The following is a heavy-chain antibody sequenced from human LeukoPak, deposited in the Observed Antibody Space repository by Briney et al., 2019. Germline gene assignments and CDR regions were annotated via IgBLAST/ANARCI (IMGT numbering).Heavy chain of an antibody. Sequence: SQTLSLTCAISGDSVSRNSAAWNWIRQSPSRGLEWLGAVSVKSRISINPDTSKNQFSLQLNSVTPEDTAVYYCARVLFYSSGNKSNRVDYWGQGTLVTVSS. D-gene: IGHD6-19*01. CDR3: ARVLFYSSGNKSNRVDY. V-gene: IGHV6-1*01. J-gene: IGHJ4*02. CDR1: GDSVSRNSAA.